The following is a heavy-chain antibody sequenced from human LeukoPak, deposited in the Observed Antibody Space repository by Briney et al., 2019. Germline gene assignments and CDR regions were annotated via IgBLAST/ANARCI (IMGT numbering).Heavy chain of an antibody. Sequence: SETLSLTCAVYGGSFSGYYWSWIRQPPGKGLEWIGEINHSGSTNYNPSLKSRVTISVDTSKNQFSLKLSSVTAADTAVYYCARGRWLQPPDYWGQGTLVTVSS. CDR2: INHSGST. D-gene: IGHD5-24*01. CDR3: ARGRWLQPPDY. J-gene: IGHJ4*02. CDR1: GGSFSGYY. V-gene: IGHV4-34*01.